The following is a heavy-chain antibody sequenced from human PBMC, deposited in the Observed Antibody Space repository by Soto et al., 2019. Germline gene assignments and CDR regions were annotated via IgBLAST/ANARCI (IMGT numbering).Heavy chain of an antibody. J-gene: IGHJ4*02. CDR2: ISAYNGNT. D-gene: IGHD3-10*01. V-gene: IGHV1-18*01. CDR3: ARVDTMVRGVKIQLDY. Sequence: ASVKVSCKASGYTFTSYGISWVRQAPGQGLEWMGWISAYNGNTNYAQKLQGRVTMTTDTSTSTAYMELRSLRSDDTAVYYCARVDTMVRGVKIQLDYWGQGTLVTVSS. CDR1: GYTFTSYG.